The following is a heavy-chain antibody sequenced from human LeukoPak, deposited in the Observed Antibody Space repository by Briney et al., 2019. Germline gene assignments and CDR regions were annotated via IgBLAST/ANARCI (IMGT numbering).Heavy chain of an antibody. J-gene: IGHJ5*02. CDR2: IIPIFGTA. CDR1: GGTFSSYA. D-gene: IGHD2-2*01. Sequence: ASVKVSCKASGGTFSSYAISWVRQAPGQGLEWMGGIIPIFGTANYAQKFQGRVTITADESTSTAYMELSSLRSEDTAVYYCARALGYCSSTSCLRIPFWFDPWGQGTLVTVSS. V-gene: IGHV1-69*13. CDR3: ARALGYCSSTSCLRIPFWFDP.